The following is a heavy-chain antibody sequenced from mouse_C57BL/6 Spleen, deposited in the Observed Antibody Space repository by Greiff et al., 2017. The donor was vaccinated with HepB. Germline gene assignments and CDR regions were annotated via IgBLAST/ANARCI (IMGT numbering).Heavy chain of an antibody. J-gene: IGHJ4*01. CDR1: GFSLSTSGMG. V-gene: IGHV8-12*01. CDR3: ASITTVDAMDY. CDR2: IYWDDDK. Sequence: QVTLKVCGPGILQSSQTLSLTCSFSGFSLSTSGMGVSWIRQPSGKGLEWLAHIYWDDDKRYNPSLKSRLTISKDTSRNQVFLKITSVDTADTATYYCASITTVDAMDYWGQGTSVTVSS. D-gene: IGHD1-1*01.